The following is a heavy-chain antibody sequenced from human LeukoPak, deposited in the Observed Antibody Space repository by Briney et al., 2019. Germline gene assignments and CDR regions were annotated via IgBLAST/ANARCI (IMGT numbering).Heavy chain of an antibody. CDR1: GLTFSGYS. J-gene: IGHJ4*02. D-gene: IGHD2-2*01. CDR3: AREKFDIVLVPARMRQPQFDY. Sequence: GGSLRLSCAVSGLTFSGYSMAWVRQAPGKGLEWVAVISLDGSKKYYADSVKGRFTISRDNSKNTLYLQMNSLSAEDTAVFYCAREKFDIVLVPARMRQPQFDYWGQGTLVTVSS. CDR2: ISLDGSKK. V-gene: IGHV3-30*01.